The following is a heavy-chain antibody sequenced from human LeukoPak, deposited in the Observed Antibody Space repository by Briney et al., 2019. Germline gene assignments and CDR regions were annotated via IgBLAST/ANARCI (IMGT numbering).Heavy chain of an antibody. CDR3: ARQDPIVGAISAFDI. CDR1: GYSFTTYW. CDR2: IYPGNSDT. V-gene: IGHV5-51*01. Sequence: GESLKISCKGSGYSFTTYWIGWVRQMPGKGLEWMGIIYPGNSDTRYSPSFQGQVTISADKSISTAYLQWSSLKASDTAMYFCARQDPIVGAISAFDIWGQGTMVTVSS. D-gene: IGHD1-26*01. J-gene: IGHJ3*02.